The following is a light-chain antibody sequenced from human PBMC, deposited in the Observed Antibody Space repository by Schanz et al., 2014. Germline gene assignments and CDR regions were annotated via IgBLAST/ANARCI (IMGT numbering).Light chain of an antibody. V-gene: IGKV3-11*01. Sequence: ILLTQSPATLSLSPGERATLSCRASQRVSSYLAWYQQKPGQAPRLLIYDTSNRATGIPPRFSGSGSGTDFTLTISSLEPEDFAIYYCQQRSNWPLTFGGGTRVEIK. CDR1: QRVSSY. CDR2: DTS. CDR3: QQRSNWPLT. J-gene: IGKJ4*01.